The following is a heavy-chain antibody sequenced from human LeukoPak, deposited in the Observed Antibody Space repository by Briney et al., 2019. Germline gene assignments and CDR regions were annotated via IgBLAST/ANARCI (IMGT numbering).Heavy chain of an antibody. J-gene: IGHJ4*02. Sequence: GGSLRLSCAASGFTFSSYSMNWVRQAPGKGLEWVAVISYDGSNKYYADSVKGRFTISRDNSKNTLYLQMNSLRAEDTAVYYCARDPPNYIVATTADDYWGQGTLVTVSS. CDR3: ARDPPNYIVATTADDY. CDR2: ISYDGSNK. D-gene: IGHD5-12*01. CDR1: GFTFSSYS. V-gene: IGHV3-30*03.